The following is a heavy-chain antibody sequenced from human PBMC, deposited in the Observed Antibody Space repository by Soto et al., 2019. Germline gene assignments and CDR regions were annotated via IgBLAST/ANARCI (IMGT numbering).Heavy chain of an antibody. Sequence: EVQLLESGGDLVQPGGSLRLSCAASGFTFSNCAMSWVRQAPGKGLEWISAISGGGGTYYADSVKGRFTVSRDNSKNTLYLHMNSLRAEDTALYYCARDAPYSNSWAGFDSWGQGTLVTVTS. D-gene: IGHD4-4*01. J-gene: IGHJ4*02. CDR1: GFTFSNCA. CDR2: ISGGGGT. CDR3: ARDAPYSNSWAGFDS. V-gene: IGHV3-23*01.